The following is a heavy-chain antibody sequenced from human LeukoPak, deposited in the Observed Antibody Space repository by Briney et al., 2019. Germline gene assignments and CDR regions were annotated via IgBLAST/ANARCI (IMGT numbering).Heavy chain of an antibody. CDR2: ISSSGSTI. Sequence: PGGSLRLSCAASGFTFSDYYMSWIRQAPGKGLEWVSYISSSGSTIYYADSVKGRFTISRDNAKNSLYLQMNSLRAEDTAVYYCARVLTTEYYYYGMDVWGQGTTVTVSS. CDR3: ARVLTTEYYYYGMDV. J-gene: IGHJ6*02. V-gene: IGHV3-11*01. D-gene: IGHD4-17*01. CDR1: GFTFSDYY.